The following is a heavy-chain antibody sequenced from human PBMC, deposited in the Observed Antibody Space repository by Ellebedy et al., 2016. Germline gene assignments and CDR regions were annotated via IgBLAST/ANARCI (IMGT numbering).Heavy chain of an antibody. CDR2: IIPIFGTA. CDR3: ARSEAGSTVTTFYYYYYGMDV. CDR1: GGTFSSYA. V-gene: IGHV1-69*13. Sequence: ASVKVSCKASGGTFSSYAISWVRQAPGQGLEWMGGIIPIFGTANYAQKFQGRVTITADESTSTAYMELSSLRSEDTAVYYCARSEAGSTVTTFYYYYYGMDVWGQGTTVTVSS. D-gene: IGHD4-17*01. J-gene: IGHJ6*02.